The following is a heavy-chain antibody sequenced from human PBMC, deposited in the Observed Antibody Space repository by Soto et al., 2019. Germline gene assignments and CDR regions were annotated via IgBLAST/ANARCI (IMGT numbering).Heavy chain of an antibody. D-gene: IGHD2-15*01. J-gene: IGHJ4*02. CDR2: ISYSGSA. CDR3: ATMGTPATGLYYFDY. V-gene: IGHV4-30-4*01. Sequence: SETLSLTCTVSGGSISSGNYYWSWIRQPPGKGLEWIGFISYSGSAYYNPSLKSRVTISVDTSKNQFSLNLSFVTAADTAVYYCATMGTPATGLYYFDYWGQGTLVNVSS. CDR1: GGSISSGNYY.